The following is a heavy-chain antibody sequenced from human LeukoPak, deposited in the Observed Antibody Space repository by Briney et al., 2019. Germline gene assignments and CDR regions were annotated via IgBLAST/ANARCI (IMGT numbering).Heavy chain of an antibody. CDR2: ISGRSSHV. Sequence: GGSLRLSCSASGFSFSDYDMNWVRQAPGKGLEWVSAISGRSSHVYYGESVKGRFTISRDNAKNSLYLQLDSLGVEDTAVYYCGRAFPPLRTSAAGDLWGQGTLVTVSS. D-gene: IGHD6-25*01. V-gene: IGHV3-21*01. CDR1: GFSFSDYD. J-gene: IGHJ1*01. CDR3: GRAFPPLRTSAAGDL.